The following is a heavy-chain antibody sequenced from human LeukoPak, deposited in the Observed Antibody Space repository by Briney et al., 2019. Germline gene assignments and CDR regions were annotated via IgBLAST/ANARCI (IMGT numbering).Heavy chain of an antibody. Sequence: GGSLRLSCAASGFTFDDYGMSWVRQAPGKGLEWVSGINWNGGSTGYADPVKGRFTISRDNAKNSLYLQMNSLRAEDTALYYCARERYSSSWYWGHDAFDIWGQGTMVTVSS. J-gene: IGHJ3*02. V-gene: IGHV3-20*04. CDR1: GFTFDDYG. D-gene: IGHD6-13*01. CDR2: INWNGGST. CDR3: ARERYSSSWYWGHDAFDI.